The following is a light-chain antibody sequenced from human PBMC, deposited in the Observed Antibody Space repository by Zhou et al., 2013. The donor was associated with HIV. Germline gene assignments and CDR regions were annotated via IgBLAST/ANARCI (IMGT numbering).Light chain of an antibody. CDR3: MQSAHLPG. Sequence: DIVMTQSPLSLPVTPGEPASISCRSSQSLLQSNGNNFLNWYLQKPGQSPQLLIYELSNRFSGVPDRFSGSGSGTDFTLKISRVEAEDVGVYYCMQSAHLPGFGRGTEAGDQT. V-gene: IGKV2D-29*02. J-gene: IGKJ2*01. CDR2: ELS. CDR1: QSLLQSNGNNF.